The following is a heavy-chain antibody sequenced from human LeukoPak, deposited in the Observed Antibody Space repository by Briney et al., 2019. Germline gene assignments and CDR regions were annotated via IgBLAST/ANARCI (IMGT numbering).Heavy chain of an antibody. CDR2: FDPEDGET. Sequence: ASVKVSCKVSGYTLNELSIHWVRQAPGKGLEWLGGFDPEDGETIYAQKFQGRVTITADESTSTAYMELSSLRSEDTAVYYCARSLYYYDSSGQPLSVAFDIWGQGTMVTVSS. V-gene: IGHV1-24*01. CDR1: GYTLNELS. CDR3: ARSLYYYDSSGQPLSVAFDI. D-gene: IGHD3-22*01. J-gene: IGHJ3*02.